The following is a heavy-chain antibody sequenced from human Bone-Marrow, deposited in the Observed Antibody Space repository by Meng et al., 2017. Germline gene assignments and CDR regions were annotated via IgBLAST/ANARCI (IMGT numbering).Heavy chain of an antibody. CDR2: IFGGGST. Sequence: EVQPVESGGDSVEPGGSLRLSSAASGFTVSNNYMSWVRQAPGKWLEWVSVIFGGGSTYYADSVKGRFTISRHNSKNTLYLQMNTLRAEDTAVYYCARGFEIGGNYAFDYWGQGTLVTVSS. CDR3: ARGFEIGGNYAFDY. CDR1: GFTVSNNY. D-gene: IGHD1-7*01. J-gene: IGHJ4*02. V-gene: IGHV3-53*04.